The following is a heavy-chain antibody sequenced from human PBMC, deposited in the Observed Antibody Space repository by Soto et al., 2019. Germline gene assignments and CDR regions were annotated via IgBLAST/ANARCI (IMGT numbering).Heavy chain of an antibody. CDR3: ARGTCSVDGCFSFHFDQ. J-gene: IGHJ4*02. V-gene: IGHV1-2*04. CDR1: GYTFTGYY. CDR2: INPNSGGT. D-gene: IGHD2-15*01. Sequence: GASVKVSCKAFGYTFTGYYMHWVRQAPGQGLEWMGWINPNSGGTNYAQKFQGWVTMTRDTSASMAYMELSSLRSEDTAVYFCARGTCSVDGCFSFHFDQWGQGTPVTVSS.